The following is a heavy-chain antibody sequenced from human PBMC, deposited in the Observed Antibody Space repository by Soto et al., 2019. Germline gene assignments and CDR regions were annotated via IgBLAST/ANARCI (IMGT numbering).Heavy chain of an antibody. CDR2: IYPGDSET. Sequence: GESLKISCKGSGYNFTRPYSRHCFGWVRQMPGKGLEWIGNIYPGDSETTYSPSFQGQVTISADKSTITAYLQWTSLKASDTAMYYCVRLGGEIVLVPAAIYGMDVWGQGTTVTVSS. J-gene: IGHJ6*02. CDR1: GYNFTRPYSRHC. D-gene: IGHD2-2*02. CDR3: VRLGGEIVLVPAAIYGMDV. V-gene: IGHV5-51*01.